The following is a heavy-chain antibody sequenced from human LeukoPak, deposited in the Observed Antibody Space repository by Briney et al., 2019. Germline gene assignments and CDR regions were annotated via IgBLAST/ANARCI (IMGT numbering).Heavy chain of an antibody. CDR2: IYYSGST. D-gene: IGHD3-3*01. J-gene: IGHJ4*02. CDR1: GGSLSSGDYY. Sequence: SETLSLTCTVSGGSLSSGDYYWSWIRQPPGKGLEWIGYIYYSGSTYYNPSLKSRVTISVDTSKNQFSLKLSSVTAADTAVYYCARASSHYDFWSGYYTPGPFDYWGQGTLVTVSS. V-gene: IGHV4-30-4*01. CDR3: ARASSHYDFWSGYYTPGPFDY.